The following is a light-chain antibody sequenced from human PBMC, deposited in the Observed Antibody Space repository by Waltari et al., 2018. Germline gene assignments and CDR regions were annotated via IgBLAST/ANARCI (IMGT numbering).Light chain of an antibody. Sequence: EIVMTQSPATLSVSPGERATLSCRASQSVSSNLAWYQQKRGQAPRLLIYGAYTRATGIPARFSGSGSGTEFTLTISSMQSEDFAVYYCQQYNNWPLTVGGGTKVEIK. J-gene: IGKJ4*01. CDR1: QSVSSN. CDR2: GAY. V-gene: IGKV3-15*01. CDR3: QQYNNWPLT.